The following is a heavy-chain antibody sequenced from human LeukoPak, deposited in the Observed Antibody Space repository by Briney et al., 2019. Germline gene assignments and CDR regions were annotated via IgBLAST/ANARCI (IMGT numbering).Heavy chain of an antibody. D-gene: IGHD2-2*01. Sequence: GGSLRLSCAASGFTFSNYAMSWVRQAPGKGLEWVSTISGSGGSIYFADSMKGRFTISRDNSKNTLYLQMNSLRAEDTAVYYCAKDRRTSCRSCRNAFDIWGQRTMVTVSS. CDR3: AKDRRTSCRSCRNAFDI. CDR1: GFTFSNYA. CDR2: ISGSGGSI. V-gene: IGHV3-23*01. J-gene: IGHJ3*02.